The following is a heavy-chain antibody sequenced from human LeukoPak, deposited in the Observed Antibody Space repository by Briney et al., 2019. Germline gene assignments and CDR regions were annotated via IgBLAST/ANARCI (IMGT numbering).Heavy chain of an antibody. Sequence: ASVKVSCKASGYTFTSYGISWVRQAPGQGLEWMGWISAYNGNTNYAQKLQGRVTMTTDTSTSRAYMELRSLRSDDTAVYYCARDLLSYYYDSSGYSQDAFDIWGQGTMVTVSS. CDR1: GYTFTSYG. CDR3: ARDLLSYYYDSSGYSQDAFDI. CDR2: ISAYNGNT. D-gene: IGHD3-22*01. J-gene: IGHJ3*02. V-gene: IGHV1-18*01.